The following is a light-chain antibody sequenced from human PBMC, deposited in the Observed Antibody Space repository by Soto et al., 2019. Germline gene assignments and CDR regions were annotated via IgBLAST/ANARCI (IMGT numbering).Light chain of an antibody. Sequence: EIVMTQSPATLSVSPGERVTLSCTASQSVSSSLAWYQQKPGQAPRLLIYGASTRATGIPARFGGSVSETEFTLTISSLQSEDFAVYYCQQYNNWWTFGQGTKLEIK. V-gene: IGKV3-15*01. CDR1: QSVSSS. CDR3: QQYNNWWT. J-gene: IGKJ1*01. CDR2: GAS.